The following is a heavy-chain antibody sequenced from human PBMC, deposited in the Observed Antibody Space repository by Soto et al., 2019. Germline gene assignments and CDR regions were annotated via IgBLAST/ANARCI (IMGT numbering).Heavy chain of an antibody. Sequence: SETLSLTCTVSGGSISSSSYYWAWIRQPPGKGFEWIGSIYYSGSTYYHPSLKSRVTVSVYTSKNQFSLKLSSVTAADTAVYYCATPLRFLEWLPSDYYYYYGMDVWGQGTTVTVSS. CDR1: GGSISSSSYY. CDR2: IYYSGST. V-gene: IGHV4-39*01. CDR3: ATPLRFLEWLPSDYYYYYGMDV. D-gene: IGHD3-3*01. J-gene: IGHJ6*02.